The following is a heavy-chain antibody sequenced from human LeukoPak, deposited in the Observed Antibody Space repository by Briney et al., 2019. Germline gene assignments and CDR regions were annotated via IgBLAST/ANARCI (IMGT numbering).Heavy chain of an antibody. D-gene: IGHD1-26*01. CDR3: ARESLAGATSADYYYMDV. V-gene: IGHV3-7*03. CDR2: INQDESVK. J-gene: IGHJ6*03. CDR1: GFTFSTSW. Sequence: GGSLRLSCSASGFTFSTSWMSWVRQAPGKGLEWVANINQDESVKYYVDSVKGRFTISRDNAKNSLYLQMNSLRAEDTALYYCARESLAGATSADYYYMDVWGKGTTVTVSS.